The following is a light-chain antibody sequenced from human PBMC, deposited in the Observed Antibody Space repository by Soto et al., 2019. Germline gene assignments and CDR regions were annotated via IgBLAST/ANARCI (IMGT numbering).Light chain of an antibody. J-gene: IGKJ4*01. CDR1: QSVRNNF. Sequence: EIVLTQSPGTMSLSPGERATLSCRASQSVRNNFLAWYQQKPGQAPRVLIYDASSRATGIPDRFSGGGSGTDFTLSVSRLEPEDFAVYYCQQYGRSPDTFGGGTKVEIK. V-gene: IGKV3-20*01. CDR3: QQYGRSPDT. CDR2: DAS.